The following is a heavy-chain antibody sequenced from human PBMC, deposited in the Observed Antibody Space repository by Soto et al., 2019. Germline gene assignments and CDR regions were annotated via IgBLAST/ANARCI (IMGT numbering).Heavy chain of an antibody. V-gene: IGHV3-23*01. CDR3: AKGDSEYYYGMDV. D-gene: IGHD3-10*01. CDR2: ISGSGGST. J-gene: IGHJ6*02. Sequence: EVQVLESGGGLVQPGGSLRLSCAVSGFTFSNYAMNWLRQAPGKGLEWVSTISGSGGSTFHADSVKGRFTISRDNSKNTLYLQMNSLRAEDTAVYYCAKGDSEYYYGMDVWGPGTTVTVSS. CDR1: GFTFSNYA.